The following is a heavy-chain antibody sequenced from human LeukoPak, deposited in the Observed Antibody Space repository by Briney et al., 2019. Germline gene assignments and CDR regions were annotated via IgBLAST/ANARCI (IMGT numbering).Heavy chain of an antibody. CDR1: GYTFTGYY. J-gene: IGHJ6*02. CDR3: ARDRSTDYVPDYYYGMDV. V-gene: IGHV1-69*10. Sequence: SVKVSCKASGYTFTGYYIHWVRQAPGQGLEWMGRIIPLLDLANYAQEFQGRFTITADKSTSTVYMGLSSLRSEDTAVYYCARDRSTDYVPDYYYGMDVWGPGTTVTVSS. D-gene: IGHD4-17*01. CDR2: IIPLLDLA.